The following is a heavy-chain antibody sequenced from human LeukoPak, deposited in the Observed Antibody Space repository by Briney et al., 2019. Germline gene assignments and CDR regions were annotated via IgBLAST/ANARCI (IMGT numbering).Heavy chain of an antibody. Sequence: GGSLRLSCAASGFTFSTYAMSWVRQAPGKGLEWVSAISGGGGSIYYAESVKGRFTISRDNPKNTLYLQMNSLRADDTAVYYCARGDIALWYFDVWGRGTLVTVSS. CDR3: ARGDIALWYFDV. CDR1: GFTFSTYA. D-gene: IGHD5-12*01. CDR2: ISGGGGSI. V-gene: IGHV3-23*01. J-gene: IGHJ2*01.